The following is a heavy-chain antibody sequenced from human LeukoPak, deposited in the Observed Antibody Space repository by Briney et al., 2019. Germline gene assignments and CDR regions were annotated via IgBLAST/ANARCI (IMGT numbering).Heavy chain of an antibody. V-gene: IGHV3-23*01. CDR3: AKFEIGYYYDSSGYRKRYDAFDI. Sequence: PGGSLRLSCAASGFTFSSYAMSWVRQAPGKGLEWVSAISGSGGSTYYADSVKGRFTISRENSKNTLYLQMNSLRAEDTAVYYCAKFEIGYYYDSSGYRKRYDAFDIWGQGTMVTVSS. CDR2: ISGSGGST. CDR1: GFTFSSYA. J-gene: IGHJ3*02. D-gene: IGHD3-22*01.